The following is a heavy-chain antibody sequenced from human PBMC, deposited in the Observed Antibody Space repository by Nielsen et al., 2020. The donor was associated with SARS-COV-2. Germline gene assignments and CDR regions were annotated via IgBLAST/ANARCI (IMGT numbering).Heavy chain of an antibody. V-gene: IGHV1-69*13. CDR3: AREPCTNGVCYHGMDV. D-gene: IGHD2-8*01. CDR1: GGTFSSYT. Sequence: SVKVSCKASGGTFSSYTINWVRQAPGQGLEWMGGIIPIFGTANYAQKFQGRVTITADESTSTAYMELSSLRSEDTAVYYCAREPCTNGVCYHGMDVWGQGTTVTVSS. J-gene: IGHJ6*02. CDR2: IIPIFGTA.